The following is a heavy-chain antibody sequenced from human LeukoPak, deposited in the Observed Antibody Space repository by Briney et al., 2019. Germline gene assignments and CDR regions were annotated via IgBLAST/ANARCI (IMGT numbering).Heavy chain of an antibody. Sequence: GGSLTLSCAASGFTFSSYGMHWVRQAPGKGLEWVAVISYDGSNKYYADSVKGRFTISRDNSKNTLYLQMNSLRAEDTAVYYCAKDIRGYCGGDCANDYWGQGTLVTVSS. CDR2: ISYDGSNK. V-gene: IGHV3-30*18. J-gene: IGHJ4*02. CDR1: GFTFSSYG. CDR3: AKDIRGYCGGDCANDY. D-gene: IGHD2-21*02.